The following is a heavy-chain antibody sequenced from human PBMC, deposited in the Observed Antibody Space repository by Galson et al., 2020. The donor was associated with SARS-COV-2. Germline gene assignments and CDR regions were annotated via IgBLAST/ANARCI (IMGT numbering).Heavy chain of an antibody. V-gene: IGHV4-39*01. Sequence: SATLSLTCTVSGGSISSTTYYWLWIRPPPGQGLEWIASIYYSATTYYSSSLKSRLTISIDTSENQFSLKLSSVTAADTAVYYCVRGGAGNYYSPYGMDVWGQGTTVTVSS. CDR1: GGSISSTTYY. CDR3: VRGGAGNYYSPYGMDV. D-gene: IGHD3-10*01. J-gene: IGHJ6*02. CDR2: IYYSATT.